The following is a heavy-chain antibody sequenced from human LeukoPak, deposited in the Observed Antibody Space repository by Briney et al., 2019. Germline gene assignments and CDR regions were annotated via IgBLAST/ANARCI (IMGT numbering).Heavy chain of an antibody. D-gene: IGHD3-22*01. CDR3: AKDAGDSSGYYYGSLDY. J-gene: IGHJ4*02. V-gene: IGHV3-23*01. CDR1: GFTFSSYA. CDR2: ISGSGGST. Sequence: GGSLRLSCAASGFTFSSYAMSWVRQAPGKGLEWVSAISGSGGSTYYADSVKGRFTISRDNSKNTLYLQMNSLRAEDTAVYYCAKDAGDSSGYYYGSLDYWGQGTLVTVSS.